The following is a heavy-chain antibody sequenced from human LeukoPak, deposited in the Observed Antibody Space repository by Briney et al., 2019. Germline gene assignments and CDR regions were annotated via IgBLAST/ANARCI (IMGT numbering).Heavy chain of an antibody. J-gene: IGHJ3*02. CDR1: GFTFSNAW. D-gene: IGHD3-16*02. CDR2: IKSKTDGGTT. CDR3: TTDTTAYDYVWGSYRPVSAFDI. V-gene: IGHV3-15*01. Sequence: PGGSLRLSCAASGFTFSNAWMSWVRQAPGKGLEWVGRIKSKTDGGTTDYAAPVKGRFTISRDDSKNTLYLQMNSLRTEDTAVYYCTTDTTAYDYVWGSYRPVSAFDIWGQGTMVTVS.